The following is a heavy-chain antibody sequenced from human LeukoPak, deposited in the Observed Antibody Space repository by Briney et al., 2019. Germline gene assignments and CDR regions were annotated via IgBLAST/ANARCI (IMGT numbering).Heavy chain of an antibody. CDR2: INYGGRT. D-gene: IGHD3-22*01. CDR1: GGSISSSSYY. V-gene: IGHV4-39*07. CDR3: ARDSSGYWGWFDR. J-gene: IGHJ5*02. Sequence: SETLSLTCTVSGGSISSSSYYWVWIPQPPGNGLEGIVSINYGGRTYYNPSRNRLVTISVETSKNRFSMKLSCVTAADTAVYYCARDSSGYWGWFDRWGEGRLVTV.